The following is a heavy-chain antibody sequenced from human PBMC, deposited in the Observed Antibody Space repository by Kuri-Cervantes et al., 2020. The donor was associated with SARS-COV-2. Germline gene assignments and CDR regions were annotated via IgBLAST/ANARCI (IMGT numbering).Heavy chain of an antibody. Sequence: GGSLRLSCAACGFTFSSYDMHWVRQATGKGLEWISAIGTAGDTYYPGSVKGQFTISRDNAKNSLYLQMNSLRAEDTAVYYCARLPTVTTPHYYYYYMDVWGKGTTVTVSS. CDR3: ARLPTVTTPHYYYYYMDV. CDR1: GFTFSSYD. CDR2: IGTAGDT. V-gene: IGHV3-13*03. J-gene: IGHJ6*03. D-gene: IGHD4-11*01.